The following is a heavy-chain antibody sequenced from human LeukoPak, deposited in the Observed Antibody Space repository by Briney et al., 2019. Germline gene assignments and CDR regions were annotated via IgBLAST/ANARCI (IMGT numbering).Heavy chain of an antibody. J-gene: IGHJ4*02. CDR3: ARDTYYYDSSGYYQYYFDY. V-gene: IGHV3-30*04. D-gene: IGHD3-22*01. CDR1: GFTFGSHA. CDR2: ISSDGSNK. Sequence: GGSLRLSCAASGFTFGSHAMHWVRQAPGKGREWVTVISSDGSNKYYADSVKGRFTISRDNSKNTLYLQMNSLRPEDTALYYCARDTYYYDSSGYYQYYFDYWGQGTLLTVSS.